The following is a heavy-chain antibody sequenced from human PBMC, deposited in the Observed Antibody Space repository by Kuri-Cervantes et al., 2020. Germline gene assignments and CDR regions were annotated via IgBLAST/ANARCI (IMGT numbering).Heavy chain of an antibody. Sequence: SLKISCAASGFTFDDYAMHWVRQAPGKGLEWVSGISWNSGSIGYADSVKGRFTISRDNAKNSLYLQMNSLRAEDTALYYCAKGGWAGSGSYYPFDYWGRGTLVTVSS. CDR3: AKGGWAGSGSYYPFDY. D-gene: IGHD3-10*01. CDR2: ISWNSGSI. V-gene: IGHV3-9*01. CDR1: GFTFDDYA. J-gene: IGHJ4*02.